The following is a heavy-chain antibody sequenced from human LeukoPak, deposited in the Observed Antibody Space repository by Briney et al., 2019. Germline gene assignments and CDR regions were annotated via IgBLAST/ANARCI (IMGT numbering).Heavy chain of an antibody. CDR3: ARGTRAGFYYYYGMDV. V-gene: IGHV1-18*01. CDR2: VSAYNGNT. CDR1: GYTFTSYG. J-gene: IGHJ6*02. Sequence: ASVKVSCKASGYTFTSYGISWVRQAPGQGLEWMGWVSAYNGNTNYAQKLQGRVTMTTDTSTSTAYMELRSLRSDDTAVYYCARGTRAGFYYYYGMDVWGQGTTVTVSS.